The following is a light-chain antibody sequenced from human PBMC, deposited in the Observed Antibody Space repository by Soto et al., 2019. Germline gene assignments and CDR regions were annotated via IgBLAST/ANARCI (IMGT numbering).Light chain of an antibody. Sequence: EIVLTQSPGTLSLSPGERATLSCRASQSVSSSFLAWYQQKPGQAPRLLIYGASSRATGIPDRFSGSGSVTDFTLTISRLEPEDFAVYSCQQYGSSSWTFGQGTNVEIK. CDR2: GAS. CDR3: QQYGSSSWT. J-gene: IGKJ1*01. V-gene: IGKV3-20*01. CDR1: QSVSSSF.